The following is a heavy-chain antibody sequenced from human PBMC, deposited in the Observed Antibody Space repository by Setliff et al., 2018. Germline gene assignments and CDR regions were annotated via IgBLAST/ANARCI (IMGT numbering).Heavy chain of an antibody. CDR3: ARASSVAGLTTDY. D-gene: IGHD6-19*01. V-gene: IGHV3-11*04. Sequence: GGSLSLSCAASGFTFSDYYMSWIRQPPGKGLEWVSYISNSGSTIYYAASVKGRFTISRDNAKNSLYLQMNSLRAEDTAVYYCARASSVAGLTTDYWGQGTLVTVSS. J-gene: IGHJ4*02. CDR2: ISNSGSTI. CDR1: GFTFSDYY.